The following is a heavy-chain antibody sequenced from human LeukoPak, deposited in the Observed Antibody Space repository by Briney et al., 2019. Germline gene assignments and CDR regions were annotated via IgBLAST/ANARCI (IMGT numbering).Heavy chain of an antibody. V-gene: IGHV1-2*02. D-gene: IGHD3-3*01. CDR3: ARDPRVSGFHFDY. CDR2: INPNSGGT. J-gene: IGHJ4*02. Sequence: ASVKVSCKASGYTFTGYYMHWVRQAPGQGLEWMGWINPNSGGTNYAQKFQGRVTMTRDTSISTAYMELSRPRSDDTAVYYCARDPRVSGFHFDYWGQGTLVTVSS. CDR1: GYTFTGYY.